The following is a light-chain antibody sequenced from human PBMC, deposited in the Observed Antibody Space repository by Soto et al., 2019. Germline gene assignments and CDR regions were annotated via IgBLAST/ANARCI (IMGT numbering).Light chain of an antibody. J-gene: IGKJ4*01. CDR1: QSVSSS. CDR2: DAS. V-gene: IGKV3-11*01. Sequence: EIVLTQSPATLSLSPGETATLSCRASQSVSSSLAWYQQKPGQNPRLLIYDASNRATGIPARFSGSGSGTDFTLTFSSLEPEDFAVYYCQQRSSWPLTFGGGTKVEIK. CDR3: QQRSSWPLT.